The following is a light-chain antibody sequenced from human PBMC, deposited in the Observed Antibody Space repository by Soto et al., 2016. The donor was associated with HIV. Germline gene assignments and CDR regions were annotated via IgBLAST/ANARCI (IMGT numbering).Light chain of an antibody. J-gene: IGKJ2*02. V-gene: IGKV1-5*03. CDR2: KAS. Sequence: DIQMTQSPYTLSASVGDRVTFTCRASQSIRGFLAWYQQKPGKAPKLLIFKASSLQFGAPSRFSGSASGTDFTLTINSLEPDDVGTYFCQQYHSYPCTFGQGTKLQI. CDR3: QQYHSYPCT. CDR1: QSIRGF.